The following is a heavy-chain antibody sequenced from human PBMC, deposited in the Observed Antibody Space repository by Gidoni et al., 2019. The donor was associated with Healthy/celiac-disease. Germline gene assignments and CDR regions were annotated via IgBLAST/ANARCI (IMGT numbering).Heavy chain of an antibody. V-gene: IGHV4-61*02. CDR1: GGSISSGSYY. J-gene: IGHJ4*02. CDR2: SYTSGST. Sequence: QVQLQESGPGLVKPSQTLSLTCTVSGGSISSGSYYWSWIRQPAGKGLEWIGRSYTSGSTNYNPSLKSRVTMSVDTSKNQFSLKLSSVTAADTAVYYCARVLVRGVIINYFDYWGQGTLVTVSS. D-gene: IGHD3-10*01. CDR3: ARVLVRGVIINYFDY.